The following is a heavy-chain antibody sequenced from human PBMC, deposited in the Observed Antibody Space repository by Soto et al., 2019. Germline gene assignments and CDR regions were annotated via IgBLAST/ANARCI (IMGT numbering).Heavy chain of an antibody. D-gene: IGHD2-2*01. V-gene: IGHV1-18*01. CDR2: ISAYTGNT. CDR3: ARGPESRSTAYFDY. J-gene: IGHJ4*02. CDR1: GYTFTNYG. Sequence: SVKVSCKASGYTFTNYGITWVRQAPGQGLEWMGWISAYTGNTNYAQKVQDRVTMSTDTSTSTAYLELRSLRSDDTAVYYCARGPESRSTAYFDYWGQGTLVTVSS.